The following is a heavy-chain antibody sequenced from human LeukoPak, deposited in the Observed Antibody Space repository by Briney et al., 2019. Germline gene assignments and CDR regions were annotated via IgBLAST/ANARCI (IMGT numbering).Heavy chain of an antibody. V-gene: IGHV3-53*01. Sequence: GGSLTLSCAASGFTVSSNYMSWVRQAPGKGLEWVSVIASGGTTYYADSVKGRFTISRDNSKNTLYLQMNDLRAEDTAVFDCARGGDIVGATRSAFDRWGQGTMVTVSS. D-gene: IGHD1-26*01. J-gene: IGHJ3*01. CDR2: IASGGTT. CDR3: ARGGDIVGATRSAFDR. CDR1: GFTVSSNY.